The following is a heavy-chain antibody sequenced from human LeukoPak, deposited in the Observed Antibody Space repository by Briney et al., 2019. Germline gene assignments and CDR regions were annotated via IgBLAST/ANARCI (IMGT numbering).Heavy chain of an antibody. CDR2: INPSGGST. J-gene: IGHJ3*02. V-gene: IGHV1-46*01. CDR1: GYTFTSYY. Sequence: ASVKVSCKASGYTFTSYYMHWVRQAPGQGLEWMGIINPSGGSTGYAQKFQGRVTMTRDTSTSTIYMELSSLRSEDTAVYYCARDRVSNPVTHDAFDIWGQGTMVTVSS. D-gene: IGHD5/OR15-5a*01. CDR3: ARDRVSNPVTHDAFDI.